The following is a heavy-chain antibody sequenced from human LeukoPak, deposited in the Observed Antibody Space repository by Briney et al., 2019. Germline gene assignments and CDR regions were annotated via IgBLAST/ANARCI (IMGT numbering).Heavy chain of an antibody. CDR1: GFIFNDYA. CDR2: ISSSCRRT. Sequence: GSLCLTSAAYGFIFNDYAMAWQPQAPGEGLEWISNISSSCRRTYYTDSVKGRITSSTAKSKNTLYLNMHSLRDTDTSSYYCAKAQGCWGGETCQYAVDVGGEGTTVT. J-gene: IGHJ6*01. CDR3: AKAQGCWGGETCQYAVDV. D-gene: IGHD2-21*01. V-gene: IGHV3-23*01.